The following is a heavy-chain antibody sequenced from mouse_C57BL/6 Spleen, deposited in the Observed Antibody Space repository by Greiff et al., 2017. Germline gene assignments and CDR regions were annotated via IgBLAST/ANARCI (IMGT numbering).Heavy chain of an antibody. D-gene: IGHD1-1*01. CDR2: ISGGGGNT. CDR3: ARHPYYDGSSLAYY. Sequence: EVMLVESGGGLVKPGGSLKLSCAASGFTFSSYTMSWVRQTPEKRLEWVATISGGGGNTYYPDSVKGRFTISRDNAKNTLYLQMSSLRSEDTALYYCARHPYYDGSSLAYYWGQGTTLTVSS. V-gene: IGHV5-9*01. CDR1: GFTFSSYT. J-gene: IGHJ2*01.